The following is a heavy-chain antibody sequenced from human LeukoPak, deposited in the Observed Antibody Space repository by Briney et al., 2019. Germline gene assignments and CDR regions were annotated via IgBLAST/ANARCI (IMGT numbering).Heavy chain of an antibody. CDR2: IYHSGST. Sequence: PSETLSLTCAVSGYSISSGYYWGSIRQPPGKGLEWIGSIYHSGSTYYNPSLKSRVTISVDTSKNQFSLKLSSVTAADTAVYYCARGATTGEFDYWGQGTLVTVSS. J-gene: IGHJ4*02. D-gene: IGHD1-1*01. CDR1: GYSISSGYY. CDR3: ARGATTGEFDY. V-gene: IGHV4-38-2*01.